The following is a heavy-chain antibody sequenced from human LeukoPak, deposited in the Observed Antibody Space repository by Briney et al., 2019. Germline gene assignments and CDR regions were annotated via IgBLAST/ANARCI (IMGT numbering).Heavy chain of an antibody. J-gene: IGHJ4*02. V-gene: IGHV4-34*01. CDR2: INRSGST. D-gene: IGHD4-17*01. CDR1: GGSFSGYY. CDR3: AREEYGDSNFDY. Sequence: SSETLSLTCAVYGGSFSGYYWSWIRQPPGKGLEWIGEINRSGSTNYNPSLKSRVTISVDTSKNQFSLKLSSVTAADTAVYYCAREEYGDSNFDYWGQGTLVTVSS.